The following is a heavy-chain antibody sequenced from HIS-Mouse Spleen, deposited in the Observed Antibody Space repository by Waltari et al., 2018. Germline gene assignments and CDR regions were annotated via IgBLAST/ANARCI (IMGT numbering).Heavy chain of an antibody. V-gene: IGHV4-38-2*02. CDR2: IYHSGTT. Sequence: QVQLQESGPGLVKPSETLSLTCTVSGYSISSGYYWGWIRQPPGKGLEWIGSIYHSGTTYSNPSLKSRVTISVDTSKNQFSLKLSSVTAADTAVYYCARDNDFWSGYGNWFDPWGQGTLVTVSS. CDR1: GYSISSGYY. J-gene: IGHJ5*02. CDR3: ARDNDFWSGYGNWFDP. D-gene: IGHD3-3*01.